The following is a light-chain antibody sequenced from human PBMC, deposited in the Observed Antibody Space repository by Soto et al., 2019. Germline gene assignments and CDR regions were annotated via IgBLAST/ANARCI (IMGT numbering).Light chain of an antibody. Sequence: QSALTQPASVSGSPGQSIAISCTGTSSDIGAYNYVSWYQQHPGKAPKLLLSEVSNRSSGVSDRFSGSKSGNTASLTISGLQAEDEADYYCSSFTSAYTFVFGTGTKAPS. V-gene: IGLV2-14*01. CDR1: SSDIGAYNY. CDR2: EVS. J-gene: IGLJ1*01. CDR3: SSFTSAYTFV.